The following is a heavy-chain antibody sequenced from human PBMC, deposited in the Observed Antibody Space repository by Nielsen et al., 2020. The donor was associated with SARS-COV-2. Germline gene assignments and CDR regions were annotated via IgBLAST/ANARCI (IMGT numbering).Heavy chain of an antibody. CDR2: IYPGDSET. J-gene: IGHJ4*02. D-gene: IGHD6-13*01. V-gene: IGHV5-51*01. CDR1: GYTFTSHL. CDR3: ARRMGHSSSWYEMGY. Sequence: GESLKISCKASGYTFTSHLLGWVRQMPGKGLEWMGNIYPGDSETRYSPSFQGQVTISADKSISTAYLQWSSLKASDTAMYYCARRMGHSSSWYEMGYWGQGTLVTVSS.